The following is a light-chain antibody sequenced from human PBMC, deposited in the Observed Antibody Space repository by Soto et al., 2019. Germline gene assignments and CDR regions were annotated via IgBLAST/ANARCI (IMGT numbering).Light chain of an antibody. CDR3: RSYTSSSTYV. Sequence: QSVLTQPPSVSGSPGQSVTISCTGTSSDVGSYNRVCWYQQPPGTAPKLMIYEVSNRPSGVPDRFSASKSGNTASLTISGLQAEDEAEYYCRSYTSSSTYVFGTGTKVTVL. CDR1: SSDVGSYNR. V-gene: IGLV2-18*02. J-gene: IGLJ1*01. CDR2: EVS.